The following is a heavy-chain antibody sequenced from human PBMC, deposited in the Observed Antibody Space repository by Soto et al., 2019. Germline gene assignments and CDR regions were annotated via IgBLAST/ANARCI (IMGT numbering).Heavy chain of an antibody. CDR2: ISAYNGNT. J-gene: IGHJ6*03. CDR3: AIGRLARYNWTNTGGYYYYMDV. CDR1: GYTFTSYG. Sequence: GASVKVSCKASGYTFTSYGISWVRQAPGQGLEWMGWISAYNGNTNYAQKIQGRVTMTTDTSTSTAYMEMRSLRSDDTAVYYCAIGRLARYNWTNTGGYYYYMDVWGKGTTVTVSS. D-gene: IGHD1-20*01. V-gene: IGHV1-18*01.